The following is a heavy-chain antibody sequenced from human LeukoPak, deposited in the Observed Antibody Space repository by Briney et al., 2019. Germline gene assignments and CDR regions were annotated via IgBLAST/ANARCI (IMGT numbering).Heavy chain of an antibody. J-gene: IGHJ5*02. CDR3: ARRERLFGFDP. CDR2: IYYSGST. Sequence: KPSETLSLTCTVSGGSISSYYWSWIRQPPGKGLEWIGYIYYSGSTNYNPSLKSRVTISVDTSKNQFSLKLSSVTAADTAVYYCARRERLFGFDPWGQGTLVTVSS. CDR1: GGSISSYY. V-gene: IGHV4-59*01. D-gene: IGHD6-25*01.